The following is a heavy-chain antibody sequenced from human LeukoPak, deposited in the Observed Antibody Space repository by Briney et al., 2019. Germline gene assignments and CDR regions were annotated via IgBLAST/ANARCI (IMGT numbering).Heavy chain of an antibody. CDR3: ARGQLSFDY. Sequence: GGSLRLSCAASGFTFSSYAMSWVRQAPGKGLEWVSAISGSGGSTYYADSVKGRFTISRDNSKNALYLQMNSLRTEDTAVYYCARGQLSFDYWGQGTLVTVSS. V-gene: IGHV3-23*01. D-gene: IGHD6-13*01. J-gene: IGHJ4*02. CDR1: GFTFSSYA. CDR2: ISGSGGST.